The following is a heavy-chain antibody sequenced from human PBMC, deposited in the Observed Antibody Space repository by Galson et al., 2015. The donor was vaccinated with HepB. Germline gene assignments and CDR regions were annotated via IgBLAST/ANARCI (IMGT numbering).Heavy chain of an antibody. CDR3: TRVGATSGWPYYFDY. CDR2: INGGNGNT. V-gene: IGHV1-3*01. CDR1: GYTFTHYA. D-gene: IGHD6-19*01. J-gene: IGHJ4*02. Sequence: SVKVSCKASGYTFTHYAVHWVRQAPGQRLEWMGWINGGNGNTKSSQKFQGRVTITRDISASTVYMELSSLTSEDTAVYYCTRVGATSGWPYYFDYWGQGTLVTVSS.